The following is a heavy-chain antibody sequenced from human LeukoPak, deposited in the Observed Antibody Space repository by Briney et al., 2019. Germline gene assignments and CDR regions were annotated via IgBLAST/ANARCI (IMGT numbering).Heavy chain of an antibody. CDR2: IYYSGST. CDR3: ARAENFWSGVDYYYGMDV. CDR1: GGSISSYH. V-gene: IGHV4-59*01. D-gene: IGHD3-3*01. J-gene: IGHJ6*02. Sequence: PSETLSLTCTVSGGSISSYHWSWIRQPPGKGLEWIGYIYYSGSTNYNPSLKSRVTISVDTSKNQFSLKLSSVTAADTAVYYCARAENFWSGVDYYYGMDVWGQGTTVTVSS.